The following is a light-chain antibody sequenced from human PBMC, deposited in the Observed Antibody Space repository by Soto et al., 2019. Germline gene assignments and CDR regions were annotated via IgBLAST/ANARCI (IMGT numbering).Light chain of an antibody. CDR1: TGAVTSGHY. CDR3: LVSYSGARV. V-gene: IGLV7-46*02. Sequence: QAVVTQEPSLTVSPGGTVTLTCGSSTGAVTSGHYPYWFQQKPGQAPRTLIYDTNNKHSWTPARFSASLLGGKAILTLLGAQPEDEADYYCLVSYSGARVFGGGTKVTVL. CDR2: DTN. J-gene: IGLJ2*01.